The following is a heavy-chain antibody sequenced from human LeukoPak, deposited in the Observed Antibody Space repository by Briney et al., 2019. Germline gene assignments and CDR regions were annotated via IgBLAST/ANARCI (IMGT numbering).Heavy chain of an antibody. CDR2: ITGSGGGT. Sequence: KSGGSLRLSCAASGFTFSIYAMTWVRQTPGKGLEWVSTITGSGGGTYYADSVKGRFTISRDNSKNTLYLQMNSLRAEDTALYHCARNNGMDVWGQETTVIVSS. CDR1: GFTFSIYA. J-gene: IGHJ6*02. V-gene: IGHV3-23*01. CDR3: ARNNGMDV.